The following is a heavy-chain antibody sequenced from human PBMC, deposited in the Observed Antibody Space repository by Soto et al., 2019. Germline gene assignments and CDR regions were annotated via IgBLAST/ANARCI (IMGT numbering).Heavy chain of an antibody. J-gene: IGHJ6*02. Sequence: GGSLRLSCTASGFNFNNYAMHWVRQAPGKGLEWVVVISSDGINKYYVDSVKGRFTISRDNSKKTVWLQMNSLRPDDTAVYYCARDLVVGAASHYYSMGVWGQGTTVTVSS. V-gene: IGHV3-30-3*01. D-gene: IGHD2-15*01. CDR2: ISSDGINK. CDR3: ARDLVVGAASHYYSMGV. CDR1: GFNFNNYA.